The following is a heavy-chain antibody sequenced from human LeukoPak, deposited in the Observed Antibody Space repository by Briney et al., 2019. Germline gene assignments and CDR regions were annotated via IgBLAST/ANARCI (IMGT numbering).Heavy chain of an antibody. CDR1: GDSFSGHY. CDR2: ITDGERT. D-gene: IGHD6-13*01. Sequence: SETLSLTCAVSGDSFSGHYWSWIRQPPGKGLEWIGEITDGERTSYSPSLKSRATISVVPSQRQFSLELDSVTAADTAIYYCVRRSRVAMPNALDLISDFWGQGTLVTVSS. J-gene: IGHJ4*02. CDR3: VRRSRVAMPNALDLISDF. V-gene: IGHV4-34*01.